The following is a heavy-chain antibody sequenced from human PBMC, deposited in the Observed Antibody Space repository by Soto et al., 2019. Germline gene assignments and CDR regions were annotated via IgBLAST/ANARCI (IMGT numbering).Heavy chain of an antibody. CDR2: LNPNRGGT. V-gene: IGHV1-2*04. D-gene: IGHD7-27*01. CDR1: GYTFTGYY. CDR3: VGGRTGVRKNVFDI. Sequence: ASVKVSCKASGYTFTGYYMHWERQAPGQGLEWMGWLNPNRGGTNYAQQFQGWVNMTRDTSISKAYNELSRLRTNDTAVYYCVGGRTGVRKNVFDIWGQGTMVTVSS. J-gene: IGHJ3*02.